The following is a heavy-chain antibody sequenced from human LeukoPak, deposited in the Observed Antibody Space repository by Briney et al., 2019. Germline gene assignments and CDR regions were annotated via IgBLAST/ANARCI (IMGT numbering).Heavy chain of an antibody. D-gene: IGHD4-17*01. CDR2: ISSRSITI. Sequence: PGGSQRLSCAASGFRFSDYFMDWVRLTPGKGLEWVSYISSRSITIYYVDPVKGRFTVSRDDAKNSLSLQMNNLRAEDTALYYCVRGRDYVGVAASLDLWGRGTLVTVS. V-gene: IGHV3-11*01. CDR1: GFRFSDYF. J-gene: IGHJ5*02. CDR3: VRGRDYVGVAASLDL.